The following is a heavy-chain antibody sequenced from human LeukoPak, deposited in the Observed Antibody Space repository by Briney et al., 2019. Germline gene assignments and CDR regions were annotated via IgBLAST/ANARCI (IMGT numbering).Heavy chain of an antibody. J-gene: IGHJ3*02. CDR1: GGSISSYY. Sequence: SETLFLTCTVSGGSISSYYWSWIRQPPGKGLEWIGRIYSSGSSKFNPSLKSRVTISIDTSKNQFSLNLSSVTAADTAFYYCARDMTGSGWNDAFDIWGQGTMVTVSS. D-gene: IGHD6-19*01. V-gene: IGHV4-4*08. CDR3: ARDMTGSGWNDAFDI. CDR2: IYSSGSS.